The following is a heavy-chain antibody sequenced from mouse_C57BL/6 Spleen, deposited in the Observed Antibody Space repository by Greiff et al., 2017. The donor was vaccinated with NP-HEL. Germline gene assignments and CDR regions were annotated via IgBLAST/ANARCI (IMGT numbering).Heavy chain of an antibody. CDR2: IRLKSDNYAT. J-gene: IGHJ2*01. V-gene: IGHV6-3*01. Sequence: EVKVEESGGGLVQPGGSMKLSCVASGFTFSNYWMNWVRQSPEKGLEWVAQIRLKSDNYATHYAESVKGRFTISRDDSKSSVYLQMNNLRAEDTGIYYCTGIYGSSYFDYWGQGTTLTVSS. CDR3: TGIYGSSYFDY. D-gene: IGHD1-1*01. CDR1: GFTFSNYW.